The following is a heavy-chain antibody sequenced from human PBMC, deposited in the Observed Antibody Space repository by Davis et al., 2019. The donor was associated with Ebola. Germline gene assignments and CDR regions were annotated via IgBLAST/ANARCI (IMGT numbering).Heavy chain of an antibody. CDR1: GGSFSGYY. J-gene: IGHJ5*02. CDR2: INHSGST. D-gene: IGHD3-3*01. Sequence: SETLSLTCAVYGGSFSGYYWIWIRQPPGKGLQWIGEINHSGSTNYNPSLKSRFTISVDSSKNQFSLKLRSVTAADTAVYYCARQGWSGYSLRHWLDPWGRGTLVTVSS. CDR3: ARQGWSGYSLRHWLDP. V-gene: IGHV4-34*01.